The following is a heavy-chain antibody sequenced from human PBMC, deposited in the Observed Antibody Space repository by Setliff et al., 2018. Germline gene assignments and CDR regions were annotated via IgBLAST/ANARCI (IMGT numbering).Heavy chain of an antibody. CDR1: GFDFSYYY. J-gene: IGHJ6*02. V-gene: IGHV3-11*04. CDR3: ARDGVFYAMDV. Sequence: GGSLRLSCAASGFDFSYYYMSWARQAPGKGLEWISEISGDGRTIYQADSVRGRFTISRDNADNSLYLQMNSLRADDTALYYCARDGVFYAMDVWGQGTTVTVSS. CDR2: ISGDGRTI. D-gene: IGHD2-2*01.